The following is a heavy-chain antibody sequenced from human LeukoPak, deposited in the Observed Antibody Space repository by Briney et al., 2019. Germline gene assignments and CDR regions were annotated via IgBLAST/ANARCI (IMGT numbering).Heavy chain of an antibody. J-gene: IGHJ4*02. CDR2: INHSGST. V-gene: IGHV4-34*01. D-gene: IGHD6-13*01. Sequence: PSETLSLTCAVYGGSFSGHYWSWIRQPPGKGLEWIGEINHSGSTNYNPSLKSRVTISVDTSKNQFSLKLSSVTAADTAVYYCARLIAAAGTSYWGQGTLVTVSS. CDR1: GGSFSGHY. CDR3: ARLIAAAGTSY.